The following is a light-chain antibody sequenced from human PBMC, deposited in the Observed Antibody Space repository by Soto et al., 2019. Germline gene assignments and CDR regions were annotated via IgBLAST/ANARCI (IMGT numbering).Light chain of an antibody. CDR2: KAS. Sequence: DIQMTQSPSTLSGSVGDRVTITCRASQTISSWLAWYQQKPGKAPKLLIYKASTLKSGVPSRFSGSGSGTAATLSISSLPRDDVASDSGQHYNGYAVACGQGTKVELK. V-gene: IGKV1-5*03. CDR1: QTISSW. CDR3: QHYNGYAVA. J-gene: IGKJ1*01.